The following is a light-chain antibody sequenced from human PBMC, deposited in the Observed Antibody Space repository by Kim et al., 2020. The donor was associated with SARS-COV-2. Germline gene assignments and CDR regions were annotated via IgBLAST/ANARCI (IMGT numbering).Light chain of an antibody. J-gene: IGKJ5*01. CDR2: DAS. V-gene: IGKV3-11*01. CDR3: QQRSNWPPIT. Sequence: SPGERATLSCRASQSVGSYLAWYQQKPGQPPRLLIYDASDRATGIPARFSGTGSGTDFTLTISSLEPEDFAVYYCQQRSNWPPITFGQGTRLEIK. CDR1: QSVGSY.